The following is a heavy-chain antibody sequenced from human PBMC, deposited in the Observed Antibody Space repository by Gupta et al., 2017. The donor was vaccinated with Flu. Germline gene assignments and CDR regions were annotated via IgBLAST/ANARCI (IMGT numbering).Heavy chain of an antibody. CDR2: ISGSGGST. D-gene: IGHD6-6*01. Sequence: EVQLLESGGGLVQPGGSLRLSCAASGFTFSSYAMSWVRQAPGKGLEWVSAISGSGGSTYYANSVKGRFTISRDNSKNTLYLQMNSLRAEDTAVYYCAKDAYSSSSPAYYFDYWGQGTLVTVSS. CDR1: GFTFSSYA. V-gene: IGHV3-23*01. J-gene: IGHJ4*02. CDR3: AKDAYSSSSPAYYFDY.